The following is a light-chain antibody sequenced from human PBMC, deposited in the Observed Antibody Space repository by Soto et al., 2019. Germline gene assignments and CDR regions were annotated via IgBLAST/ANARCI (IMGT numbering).Light chain of an antibody. CDR1: QSLANSF. Sequence: EIVFTQSPGTPSLSPGERATPSCRASQSLANSFIAWYQQKPGQAPRLLIYDTSSRATRIPDSFSGSGSGTDFTLTISRLEPEDFAVFFCQQYGTPEIIFGQGTRLEIK. CDR2: DTS. J-gene: IGKJ5*01. V-gene: IGKV3-20*01. CDR3: QQYGTPEII.